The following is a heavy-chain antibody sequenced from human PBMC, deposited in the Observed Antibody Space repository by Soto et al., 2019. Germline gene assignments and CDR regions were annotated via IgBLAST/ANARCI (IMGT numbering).Heavy chain of an antibody. V-gene: IGHV1-24*01. CDR1: GYTLTELS. D-gene: IGHD6-19*01. J-gene: IGHJ4*02. Sequence: ASVKVSCKVSGYTLTELSMHWVRQAPGKGLEWMGGFDPEDGETIYAQKFQGRVTMTEDTSTDTAYMELSSLRSEDTAVYYCATVNSYSSGWPYFDYWGQGTLVTVSS. CDR3: ATVNSYSSGWPYFDY. CDR2: FDPEDGET.